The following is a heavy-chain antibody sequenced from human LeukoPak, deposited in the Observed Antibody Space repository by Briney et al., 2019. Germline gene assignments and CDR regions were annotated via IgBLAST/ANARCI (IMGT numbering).Heavy chain of an antibody. Sequence: SETLSLTCAVYGGSFSGYYWSWIRQPPGKGLEWIGEFNRSGSTNYNPSLKSRVTISVDTSKNQFSLKLSSVTAADTAVYYCARGAVTTLDAFDIWGQGTMVTVSS. CDR2: FNRSGST. V-gene: IGHV4-34*01. J-gene: IGHJ3*02. CDR1: GGSFSGYY. CDR3: ARGAVTTLDAFDI. D-gene: IGHD4-17*01.